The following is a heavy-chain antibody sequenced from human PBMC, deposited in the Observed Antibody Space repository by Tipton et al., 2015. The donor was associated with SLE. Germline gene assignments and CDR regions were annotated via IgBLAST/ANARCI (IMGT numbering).Heavy chain of an antibody. V-gene: IGHV4-59*01. CDR1: GGSISSYY. J-gene: IGHJ4*02. CDR2: IYYSGST. CDR3: AREGLRFLEWLPIDY. D-gene: IGHD3-3*01. Sequence: TLSLTCTVSGGSISSYYWSWIRQPPGKGLEWIGYIYYSGSTNYNPSLKSRVTISVDTSKNQFSLKLSSVTAADTAVYYCAREGLRFLEWLPIDYWGQGTLVTVSS.